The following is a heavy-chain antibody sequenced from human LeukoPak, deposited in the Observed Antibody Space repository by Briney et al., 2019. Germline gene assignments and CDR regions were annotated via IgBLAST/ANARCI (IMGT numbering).Heavy chain of an antibody. J-gene: IGHJ3*02. CDR2: IYSGGST. V-gene: IGHV3-23*01. CDR1: GFTFSSYA. D-gene: IGHD1-26*01. CDR3: AKAQWEYAFDI. Sequence: GGSLRLSCAASGFTFSSYAMSWVRQAPGKGLEWVSVIYSGGSTYYADSVKGRFTISRDNSKNTLYLQMNSLRAEDTAVYYCAKAQWEYAFDIWGQGTMVTVSS.